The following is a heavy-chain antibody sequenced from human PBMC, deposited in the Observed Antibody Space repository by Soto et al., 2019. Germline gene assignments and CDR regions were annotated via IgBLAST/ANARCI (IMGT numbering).Heavy chain of an antibody. J-gene: IGHJ2*01. Sequence: GGSLRLSCAASGFTFSSYSMNWVRQAPGKGLEWVSSISSSSSYIYYADSVKGRFTISRDNAKNSLYLQMNSLRAEDTAVYYCARDSAPVAHQRRYWYFDLWGRGTLVTVSS. CDR1: GFTFSSYS. CDR2: ISSSSSYI. V-gene: IGHV3-21*01. CDR3: ARDSAPVAHQRRYWYFDL.